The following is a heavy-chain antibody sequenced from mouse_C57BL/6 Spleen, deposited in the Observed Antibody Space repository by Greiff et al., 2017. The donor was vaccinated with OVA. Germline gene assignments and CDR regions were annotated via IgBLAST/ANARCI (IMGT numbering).Heavy chain of an antibody. CDR3: ARVATVVAPFAY. V-gene: IGHV5-4*01. CDR2: ISDGGSYT. J-gene: IGHJ3*01. Sequence: EVHLVESGGGLVKPGGSLKLSCAASGFTFSSYAMSWVRQTPEKRLEWVATISDGGSYTYYPDNVKGRFTISRDNAKNNLYLQMSHLKSEDTAMYYCARVATVVAPFAYWGQGTLVTVSA. CDR1: GFTFSSYA. D-gene: IGHD1-1*01.